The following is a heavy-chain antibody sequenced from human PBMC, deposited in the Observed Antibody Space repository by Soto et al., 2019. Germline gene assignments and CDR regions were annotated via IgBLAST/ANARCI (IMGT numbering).Heavy chain of an antibody. CDR3: AREKSGADAWYFDL. CDR2: IYHSGTT. J-gene: IGHJ2*01. V-gene: IGHV4-38-2*02. Sequence: PSETLSLTFTVSGYSISSGYYWGWIRQPPEKGLEWIGSIYHSGTTFCNPALKSRVSMSVDTSKNHFSLEVNSVTAADTAVYYCAREKSGADAWYFDLWARGALVTVSS. CDR1: GYSISSGYY. D-gene: IGHD1-26*01.